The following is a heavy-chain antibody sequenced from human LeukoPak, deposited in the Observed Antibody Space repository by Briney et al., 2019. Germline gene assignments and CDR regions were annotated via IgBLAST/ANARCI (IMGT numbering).Heavy chain of an antibody. Sequence: PSETLSLTCTVSGVSITTTTHYWGWIRQPPGKGLEWIGSIYKSGSTYYNPSFKSRVTMSLDTSKNEFSLKLRSVTAADTAVYYCAKRAARSGWYVIDYWGQGTLVTVSS. CDR3: AKRAARSGWYVIDY. CDR2: IYKSGST. D-gene: IGHD6-19*01. CDR1: GVSITTTTHY. V-gene: IGHV4-39*07. J-gene: IGHJ4*02.